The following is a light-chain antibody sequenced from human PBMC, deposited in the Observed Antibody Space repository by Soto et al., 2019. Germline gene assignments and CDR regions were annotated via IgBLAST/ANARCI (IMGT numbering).Light chain of an antibody. J-gene: IGLJ3*02. Sequence: QSALTQPASVSGSPGQSITISCTGTSSDVGGYNYVSWYHQHPGKAPKLLIYEVSNRPSGVSNRFSGSKSGNTASLTISGLQAEDEADYYCGTWDNSLSAWVFGGGTKLTVL. CDR1: SSDVGGYNY. CDR2: EVS. CDR3: GTWDNSLSAWV. V-gene: IGLV2-14*01.